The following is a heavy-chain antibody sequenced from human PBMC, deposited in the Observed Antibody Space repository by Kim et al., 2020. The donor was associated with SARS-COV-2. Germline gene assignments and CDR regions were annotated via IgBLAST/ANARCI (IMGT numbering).Heavy chain of an antibody. J-gene: IGHJ4*02. CDR2: IRNKANSYST. CDR3: ARTSKMTAVAGLFDY. CDR1: GFTFSDHY. Sequence: GGSLRLSCAASGFTFSDHYMDWVRQAPGKGLEWVGRIRNKANSYSTDYAASVKGRFSVSRDDSRNSVYLQMNSLKTEDTAVYYCARTSKMTAVAGLFDYWGQGTLVTVSS. V-gene: IGHV3-72*01. D-gene: IGHD6-19*01.